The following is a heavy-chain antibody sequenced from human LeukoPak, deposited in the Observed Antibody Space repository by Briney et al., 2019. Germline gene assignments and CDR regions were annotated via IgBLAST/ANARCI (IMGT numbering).Heavy chain of an antibody. CDR2: ISSSSSTI. J-gene: IGHJ4*02. CDR1: GFTFSSYS. V-gene: IGHV3-48*01. Sequence: GGSLRLSCAASGFTFSSYSMNWVRQAPGKGLEWVSYISSSSSTIYYADSVKGRFTISRDNAKNSLYLQMNSLKTEDTAVYYCTAYYGHRGADYWGQGTLVTVSS. CDR3: TAYYGHRGADY. D-gene: IGHD2-21*01.